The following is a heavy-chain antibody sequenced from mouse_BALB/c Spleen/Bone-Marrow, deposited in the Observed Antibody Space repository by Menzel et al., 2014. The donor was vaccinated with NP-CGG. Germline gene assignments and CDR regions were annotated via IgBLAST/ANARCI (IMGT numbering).Heavy chain of an antibody. Sequence: QVQLKQSGPGLVAPSQSLSITCTISGFSLTRYGVHWVRQPPGKGLEWLVVIWSDGSTTYNSALKSRLSITKDNSKSQVFLKMNSPQTDDTAMYYCARNGNFFAMDSWGQGTSVTVSS. CDR2: IWSDGST. D-gene: IGHD2-1*01. CDR1: GFSLTRYG. J-gene: IGHJ4*01. V-gene: IGHV2-6-1*01. CDR3: ARNGNFFAMDS.